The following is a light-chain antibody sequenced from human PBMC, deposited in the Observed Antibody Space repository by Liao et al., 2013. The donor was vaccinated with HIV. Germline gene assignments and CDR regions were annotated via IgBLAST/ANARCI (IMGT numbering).Light chain of an antibody. CDR3: QSADSSGTSFYV. V-gene: IGLV3-25*03. Sequence: YVLTQPPSVSVSPGQTARITCSGDALPKQYAYWYQQKPGQAPVLLIYKDSERPSGIPERFSGSTSGTTVTLTISGVQAEDEADYYCQSADSSGTSFYVFGTGTKVTVL. CDR2: KDS. J-gene: IGLJ1*01. CDR1: ALPKQY.